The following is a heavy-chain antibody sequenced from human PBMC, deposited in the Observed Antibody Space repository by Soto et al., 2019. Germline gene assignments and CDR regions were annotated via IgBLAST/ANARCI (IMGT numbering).Heavy chain of an antibody. CDR1: GGSISGGGYY. Sequence: SETLSLTCTVSGGSISGGGYYWSWIRQHPGKGLEWIGYIYYSGSTYYNPSLKSRVTISVDTSKNQFSLKLSSVTAADTAVYYCARGPAVVTPDLIDYWGQGTLVTVSS. CDR3: ARGPAVVTPDLIDY. V-gene: IGHV4-31*03. J-gene: IGHJ4*02. D-gene: IGHD2-21*02. CDR2: IYYSGST.